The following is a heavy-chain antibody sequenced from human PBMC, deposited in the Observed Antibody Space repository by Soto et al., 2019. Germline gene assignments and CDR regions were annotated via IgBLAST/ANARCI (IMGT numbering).Heavy chain of an antibody. CDR1: GFTFSSYS. V-gene: IGHV3-21*01. D-gene: IGHD6-6*01. Sequence: EVQLVESGGGLVKPGGSLRLSCAASGFTFSSYSMNWVRQAPGKGLEWVSSISSSSSYIYYADSVKGRFTISRDNAKNSLYLQMNSLRAEDTAVYYCARDYVMQFYSSSFPDYYGMDVWGQGTTVTVSS. CDR3: ARDYVMQFYSSSFPDYYGMDV. J-gene: IGHJ6*02. CDR2: ISSSSSYI.